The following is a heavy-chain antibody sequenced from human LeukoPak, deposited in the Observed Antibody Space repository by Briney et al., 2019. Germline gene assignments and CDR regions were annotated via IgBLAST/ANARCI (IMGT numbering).Heavy chain of an antibody. CDR3: AKEQMMYSSSPFDY. Sequence: PGGSLRLSCAASGFTFNTYAMSWVRQAPGKGLEWVSAISTGGVNTYYTDSVKGRFTISRDNSKNTLYLQMSSLRAEDTAVYFCAKEQMMYSSSPFDYWGQGTLVTVSA. CDR2: ISTGGVNT. CDR1: GFTFNTYA. V-gene: IGHV3-23*01. D-gene: IGHD6-19*01. J-gene: IGHJ4*02.